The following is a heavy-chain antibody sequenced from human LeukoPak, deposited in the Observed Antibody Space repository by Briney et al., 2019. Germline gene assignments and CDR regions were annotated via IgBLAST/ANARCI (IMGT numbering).Heavy chain of an antibody. CDR1: GFSFSSYA. J-gene: IGHJ3*02. CDR2: ISYDGSNI. Sequence: PGGSLRLSCAASGFSFSSYANHWVRQAPGKGLEWVAVISYDGSNIHYADSVRGRFTISRDNSKNTVYLQINSLRTEDTAVYSCARVIEWGEYCSGGSCPPSTAFDIWGQGTMVTVSS. V-gene: IGHV3-30-3*01. D-gene: IGHD2-15*01. CDR3: ARVIEWGEYCSGGSCPPSTAFDI.